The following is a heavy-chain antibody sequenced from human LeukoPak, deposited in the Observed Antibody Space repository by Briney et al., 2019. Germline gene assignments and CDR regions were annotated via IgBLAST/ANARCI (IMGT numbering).Heavy chain of an antibody. D-gene: IGHD3-22*01. CDR2: ISWNSGSI. J-gene: IGHJ1*01. Sequence: GGSLRLSCAASGFTFDDYAMHWVRQAPGKGLEWVSGISWNSGSIGYADSVKGRFTISRDNAKNSLYLQMNGLRAEDTALYYCAKANYYDSSGYYQHWGQGTLVTVSS. CDR1: GFTFDDYA. CDR3: AKANYYDSSGYYQH. V-gene: IGHV3-9*01.